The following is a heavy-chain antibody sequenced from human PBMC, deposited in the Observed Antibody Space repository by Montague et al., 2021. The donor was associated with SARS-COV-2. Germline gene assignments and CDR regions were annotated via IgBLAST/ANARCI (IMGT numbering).Heavy chain of an antibody. CDR2: INHSGST. V-gene: IGHV4-34*01. CDR1: GGSFTGYY. J-gene: IGHJ6*02. D-gene: IGHD3-10*01. Sequence: SETLSLTCAVYGGSFTGYYWSWIRQPPGKGLEWIGEINHSGSTNYNPSLKSRVTISVDTSKNQFSLKLSSVTAADTAVYYCARGRYYGSGASVVMDVWGQGTTVTVSS. CDR3: ARGRYYGSGASVVMDV.